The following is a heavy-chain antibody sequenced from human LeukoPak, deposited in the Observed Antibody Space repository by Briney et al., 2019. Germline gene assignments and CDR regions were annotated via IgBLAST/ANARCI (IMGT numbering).Heavy chain of an antibody. V-gene: IGHV1-46*01. D-gene: IGHD3-16*01. CDR3: ARNWGAGHPINFDY. J-gene: IGHJ4*02. CDR1: GYTFTSYY. CDR2: INPSGGST. Sequence: ASVKVSCKASGYTFTSYYMHWVRQAPGQGLEWMGIINPSGGSTSYAQKFQGRVTMTTDTSTNTAYMDLRRLRSDDTAVYYCARNWGAGHPINFDYWGQGTLVTVSS.